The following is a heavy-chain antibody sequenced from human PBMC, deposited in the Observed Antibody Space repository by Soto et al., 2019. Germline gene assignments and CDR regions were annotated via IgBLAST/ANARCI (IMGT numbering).Heavy chain of an antibody. CDR2: ISYDGSNK. J-gene: IGHJ4*02. CDR1: GFTFSSYG. D-gene: IGHD5-18*01. Sequence: QVQLVESGGGVVQPGRSLRLSCAASGFTFSSYGMHWVRQAPGKGLEWVAVISYDGSNKYYADSVKGRFTISRDNSKNTLYRQMNSLRAEDTAVYYCAKDRIQLWATEYYFDYWGQGTLVTVSS. CDR3: AKDRIQLWATEYYFDY. V-gene: IGHV3-30*18.